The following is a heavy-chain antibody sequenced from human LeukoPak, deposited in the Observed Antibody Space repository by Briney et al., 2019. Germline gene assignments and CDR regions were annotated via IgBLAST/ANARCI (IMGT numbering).Heavy chain of an antibody. CDR2: ISYHGSDK. V-gene: IGHV3-30*03. Sequence: GGSLRLSCAASGFTFSDYGMHWVRQAPGKGLEWVAVISYHGSDKYYADSVKGRFTISRDNSKNTLYLQMNSLRAEDTAVYYCARPHTTRQQVGSGPIWGQGTMVTVSS. J-gene: IGHJ3*02. D-gene: IGHD2-15*01. CDR3: ARPHTTRQQVGSGPI. CDR1: GFTFSDYG.